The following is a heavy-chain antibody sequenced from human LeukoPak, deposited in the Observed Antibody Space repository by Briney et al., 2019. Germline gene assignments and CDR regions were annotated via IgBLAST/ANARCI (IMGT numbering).Heavy chain of an antibody. CDR2: IYSGGST. CDR1: GFTVSSNY. D-gene: IGHD2-2*01. Sequence: PGGSLRLSCAASGFTVSSNYMSWVRQAPGKGLEWVSVIYSGGSTYYADSVKGRFTISRDNAKNSLYLQMNSLRAEDTAVYYCARDSLPENYCSRTSCFPTDYWGQGTLVTVSS. V-gene: IGHV3-53*01. J-gene: IGHJ4*02. CDR3: ARDSLPENYCSRTSCFPTDY.